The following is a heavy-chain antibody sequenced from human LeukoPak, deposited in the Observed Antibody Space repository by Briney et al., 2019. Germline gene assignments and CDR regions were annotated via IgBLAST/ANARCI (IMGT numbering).Heavy chain of an antibody. CDR2: ISSSSSYI. D-gene: IGHD3-22*01. CDR3: ARDPAADYYDSSGYYFDY. J-gene: IGHJ4*02. V-gene: IGHV3-21*01. Sequence: PGRSLRLSCAASGFTFSSYSMNWVRQAPGKGLEWVSSISSSSSYIYYADSVKGRFTISRDNAKNSLYLQMNSLRAEDTAVYYCARDPAADYYDSSGYYFDYWGQGTLVTVSS. CDR1: GFTFSSYS.